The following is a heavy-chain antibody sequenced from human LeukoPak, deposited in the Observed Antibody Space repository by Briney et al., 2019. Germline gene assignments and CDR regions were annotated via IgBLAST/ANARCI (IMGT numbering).Heavy chain of an antibody. Sequence: SETLSLTCTVSAGSISLYYWSWIRQPPGKGLEWIGYIYYSGSTNYNPSLKSRVTISVDTSKNQFSLKLKSVTAADTAVYYCARGYYDSSGYYSRLFDYWGQGTLVTVSS. D-gene: IGHD3-22*01. CDR2: IYYSGST. CDR3: ARGYYDSSGYYSRLFDY. CDR1: AGSISLYY. J-gene: IGHJ4*02. V-gene: IGHV4-59*01.